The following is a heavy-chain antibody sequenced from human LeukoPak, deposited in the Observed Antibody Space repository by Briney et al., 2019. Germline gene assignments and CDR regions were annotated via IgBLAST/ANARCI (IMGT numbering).Heavy chain of an antibody. J-gene: IGHJ4*02. CDR2: IYHSGST. D-gene: IGHD3-10*01. Sequence: SETLSLTCTVSGGSISSYYWSWIRQPPGKGLEWIASIYHSGSTYYNPSLKSRVTISVDMSKNQLSLKMSSVTAADTAVYYCARDQTRGLVYYWGQGTLVTVSS. CDR1: GGSISSYY. V-gene: IGHV4-59*12. CDR3: ARDQTRGLVYY.